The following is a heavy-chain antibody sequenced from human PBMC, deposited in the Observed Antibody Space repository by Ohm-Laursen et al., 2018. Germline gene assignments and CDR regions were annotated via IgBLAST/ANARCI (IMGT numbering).Heavy chain of an antibody. D-gene: IGHD5-24*01. Sequence: SLRLSCAASGFTFSSYAMSWVRQAPGKGLQWVSGIGIRGRTAYYADSVKGRFTISRDDSKNTLYLQMNSLRDEDTAVYYCARCMGRIRDGVDYWGLGALVTVSS. CDR3: ARCMGRIRDGVDY. J-gene: IGHJ4*02. V-gene: IGHV3-23*01. CDR1: GFTFSSYA. CDR2: IGIRGRTA.